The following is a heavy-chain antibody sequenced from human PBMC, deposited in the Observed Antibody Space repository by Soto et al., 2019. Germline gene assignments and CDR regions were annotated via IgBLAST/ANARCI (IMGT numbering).Heavy chain of an antibody. D-gene: IGHD3-16*01. V-gene: IGHV4-59*01. CDR1: GGSISSYY. J-gene: IGHJ4*02. CDR3: ARGSYAGDY. CDR2: IYYSGST. Sequence: QVQLQESGPGLVKPSETLSLTCTVSGGSISSYYWSWIRQPPVKGLEWIGFIYYSGSTNYNPSPESRVTMSVDTSKNPSSLKLSSVTAADTAVYYCARGSYAGDYWGQGTLVTVSS.